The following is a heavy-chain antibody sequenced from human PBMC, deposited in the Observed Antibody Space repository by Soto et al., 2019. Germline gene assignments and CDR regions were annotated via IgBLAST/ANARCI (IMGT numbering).Heavy chain of an antibody. J-gene: IGHJ4*02. Sequence: SXTLSLTCAISVYSVSSNTAAWNWISSSPSRGLEWLGRTYYRSNWRHDYAVSVKSRITVNPDTSKNRFSLQLNSVTPDDTAVYYCPRGVAGSGFDLWGQRTLVTVSS. CDR3: PRGVAGSGFDL. CDR1: VYSVSSNTAA. CDR2: TYYRSNWRH. D-gene: IGHD6-19*01. V-gene: IGHV6-1*01.